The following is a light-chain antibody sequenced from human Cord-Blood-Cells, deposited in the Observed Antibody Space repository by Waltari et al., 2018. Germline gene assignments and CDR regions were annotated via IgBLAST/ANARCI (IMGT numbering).Light chain of an antibody. J-gene: IGLJ1*01. CDR1: SSDVGSYNL. Sequence: QSALTQPASVSGSPGQSITISCTGTSSDVGSYNLVSWYQQHPGKAPKLMIYEVSKPPLGVSNPLLGSQSGHPACLDISGLQAEDEADYYCLPYASNSTYCFGTGTKVTGL. V-gene: IGLV2-23*02. CDR3: LPYASNSTYC. CDR2: EVS.